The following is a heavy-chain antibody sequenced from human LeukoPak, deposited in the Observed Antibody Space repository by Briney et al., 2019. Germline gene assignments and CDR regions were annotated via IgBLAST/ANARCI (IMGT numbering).Heavy chain of an antibody. D-gene: IGHD1-1*01. CDR2: IGTASDT. CDR1: GFTFSSFD. J-gene: IGHJ6*03. V-gene: IGHV3-13*01. CDR3: ARGPPRGKYYYMDV. Sequence: GGSLRLSCAAPGFTFSSFDMHWVRQPTGQGLEWVSTIGTASDTYYPGSVEGRFTLSRDKAKNSLYLQMNSLTAGDTAVYYCARGPPRGKYYYMDVWGKGTTVTVSS.